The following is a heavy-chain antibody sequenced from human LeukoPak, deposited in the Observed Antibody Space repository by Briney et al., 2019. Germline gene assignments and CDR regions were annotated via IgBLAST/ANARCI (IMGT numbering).Heavy chain of an antibody. Sequence: GGSLRLSCAASGFTFSSYSMNWVRQAPGNGLEWVSSISSSSSYIYYADSVKGRFTISRDNAKNSLYLQMNSLRAEDTAVYYCAREGSVGWYYYFDYWGQGTLVTVSS. CDR1: GFTFSSYS. V-gene: IGHV3-21*01. J-gene: IGHJ4*02. CDR2: ISSSSSYI. D-gene: IGHD6-19*01. CDR3: AREGSVGWYYYFDY.